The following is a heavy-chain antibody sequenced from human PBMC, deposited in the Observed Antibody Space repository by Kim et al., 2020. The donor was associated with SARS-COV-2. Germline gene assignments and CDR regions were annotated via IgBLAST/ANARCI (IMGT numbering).Heavy chain of an antibody. J-gene: IGHJ3*01. Sequence: GESLKISCKGSGYSFTSYWISWVRQLPGKGLEWMGSIDPDDSYTNYSPSLAGHISMSADKSIATAYLQWSSLKASDTALYFCARDPGIPAAVDLDAFDVWGQGSKVTVSS. CDR2: IDPDDSYT. D-gene: IGHD2-2*01. V-gene: IGHV5-10-1*01. CDR3: ARDPGIPAAVDLDAFDV. CDR1: GYSFTSYW.